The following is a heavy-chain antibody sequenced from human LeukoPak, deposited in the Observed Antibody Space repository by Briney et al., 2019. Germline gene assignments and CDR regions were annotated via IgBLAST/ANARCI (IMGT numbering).Heavy chain of an antibody. CDR3: ARVGYYDSSDPYYFDY. CDR1: GGSISSSSYY. D-gene: IGHD3-22*01. J-gene: IGHJ4*02. CDR2: IYYSGST. Sequence: SETLSLTCTVSGGSISSSSYYWGWIRQPPGKGLEWIGSIYYSGSTYYNPSLKSRVTISVDTSKNQFSLKLSSVTAADTAVYYCARVGYYDSSDPYYFDYWGQGTLVIVSS. V-gene: IGHV4-39*01.